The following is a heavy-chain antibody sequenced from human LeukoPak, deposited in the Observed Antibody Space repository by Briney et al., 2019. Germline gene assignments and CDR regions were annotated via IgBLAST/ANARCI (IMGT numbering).Heavy chain of an antibody. J-gene: IGHJ4*02. CDR2: IVTDGSA. D-gene: IGHD5-24*01. V-gene: IGHV3-53*01. CDR1: GFIVSTNF. CDR3: ARGRPQSSVYDY. Sequence: PGGSLRLSCAASGFIVSTNFLTWVRQAPGKGLEWVSVIVTDGSAFCADSVKGRFTISRDSSKNTLYLQMNSLRAEDTAVYYCARGRPQSSVYDYWGQGTLATVSS.